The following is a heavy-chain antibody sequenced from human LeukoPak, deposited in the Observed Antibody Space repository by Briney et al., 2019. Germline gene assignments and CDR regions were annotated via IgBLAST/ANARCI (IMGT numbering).Heavy chain of an antibody. V-gene: IGHV3-21*04. CDR1: GFTSSSYS. D-gene: IGHD4-23*01. CDR2: ISSSSSYI. Sequence: GGSLRLSCAASGFTSSSYSMNWVRQAPGKGLEWVSSISSSSSYIYYADSVKGRFTISRDNAKNSLYLQMNSLRAEDTALYYCAKDRGYGGNVFDYWGQGTLVTVSS. J-gene: IGHJ4*02. CDR3: AKDRGYGGNVFDY.